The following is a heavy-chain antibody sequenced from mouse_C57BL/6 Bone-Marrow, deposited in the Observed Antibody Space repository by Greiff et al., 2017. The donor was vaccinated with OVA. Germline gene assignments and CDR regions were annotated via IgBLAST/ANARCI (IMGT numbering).Heavy chain of an antibody. CDR3: ARDRTTVVEGYWYFDV. CDR2: IYPRDGST. J-gene: IGHJ1*03. Sequence: VQLQQSGPELVKPGASVKLSCKASGYTFTSYDINWVKQRPGQGLAWIGWIYPRDGSTKYNEKFKGKATLTVDTSSSTAYMELHSLTSEDSAVYFCARDRTTVVEGYWYFDVWGTGTTVTVSS. CDR1: GYTFTSYD. D-gene: IGHD1-1*01. V-gene: IGHV1-85*01.